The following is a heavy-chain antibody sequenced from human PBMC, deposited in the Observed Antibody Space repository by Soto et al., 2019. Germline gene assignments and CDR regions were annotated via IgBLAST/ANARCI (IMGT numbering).Heavy chain of an antibody. CDR2: VDPNGSFA. CDR1: EYSFRIYW. CDR3: ARHQSGSGNSNFDF. D-gene: IGHD3-10*01. Sequence: GESLKISCQAFEYSFRIYWISWVRQKPGAGLGWMGRVDPNGSFATYSPSFQGHVSISVDKSTNIVYLQWRSLRASDTATYYCARHQSGSGNSNFDFWGQGTPVTVSS. V-gene: IGHV5-10-1*01. J-gene: IGHJ4*02.